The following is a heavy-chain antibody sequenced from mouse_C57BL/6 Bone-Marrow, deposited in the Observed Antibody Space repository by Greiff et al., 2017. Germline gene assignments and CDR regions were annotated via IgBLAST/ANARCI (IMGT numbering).Heavy chain of an antibody. Sequence: VQLQESGPELVKPGASVKLSCKASGYTFTSYDINWVKQRPGQGLEWIGWIYPGDGSTKYNEKFKGKATLTVDTSSSTAYMELHSLTSEDSAVYFCARSLRGGYWGQGTTLTVSS. CDR1: GYTFTSYD. V-gene: IGHV1-85*01. CDR2: IYPGDGST. CDR3: ARSLRGGY. J-gene: IGHJ2*01. D-gene: IGHD1-1*01.